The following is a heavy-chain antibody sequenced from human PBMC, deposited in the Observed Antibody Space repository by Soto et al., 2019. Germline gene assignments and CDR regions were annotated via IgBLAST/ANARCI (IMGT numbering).Heavy chain of an antibody. J-gene: IGHJ4*02. CDR3: ASSFYSGSGSSTYYFDY. V-gene: IGHV4-59*01. CDR1: GGSISSYY. CDR2: VYYSGST. Sequence: SETLSLTCTVSGGSISSYYWGWIRQPPGKGLEWIGYVYYSGSTNYNPSLKSRVTISLDTSKNQFSLKLSSVTAADTAVYYCASSFYSGSGSSTYYFDYWGQGTLVTVSS. D-gene: IGHD3-10*01.